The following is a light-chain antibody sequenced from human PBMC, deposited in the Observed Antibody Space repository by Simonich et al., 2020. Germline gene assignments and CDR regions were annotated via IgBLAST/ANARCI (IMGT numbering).Light chain of an antibody. CDR2: DAS. CDR1: QSVSIY. CDR3: QQRSNWPLT. J-gene: IGKJ4*01. Sequence: EIVFTQSPSTLSLSPGERATLTFRSSQSVSIYLACYQQKPVQAPRLLIYDASNRATGNQARFSGSGSGTDFTLTISSLEPEDFAGYYCQQRSNWPLTFGGGTKVEIK. V-gene: IGKV3-11*01.